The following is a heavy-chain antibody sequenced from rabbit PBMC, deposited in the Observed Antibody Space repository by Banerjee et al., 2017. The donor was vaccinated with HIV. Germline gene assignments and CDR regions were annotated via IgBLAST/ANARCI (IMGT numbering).Heavy chain of an antibody. V-gene: IGHV1S45*01. J-gene: IGHJ4*01. CDR1: GIDFSSHYY. Sequence: QQQLEESGGGLVKPGGTLTLTCKASGIDFSSHYYMCWVRQAPGKGLEWIACIYIGSSGATAYASWARGRFTISKTSSTTVTLQMTSLTAADTATYFCARDPYITSSLGYFNLWGQGTLVTVS. CDR3: ARDPYITSSLGYFNL. CDR2: IYIGSSGAT. D-gene: IGHD1-1*01.